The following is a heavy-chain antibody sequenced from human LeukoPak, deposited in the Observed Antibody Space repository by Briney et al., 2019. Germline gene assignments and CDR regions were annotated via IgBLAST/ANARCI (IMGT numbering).Heavy chain of an antibody. CDR2: IWYDGSNK. CDR3: AKELRYCSSTSCPNYFDY. J-gene: IGHJ4*02. CDR1: GFIFSSYG. V-gene: IGHV3-33*06. Sequence: EPGRSLRLSCAASGFIFSSYGMPWVRQAPGKGLEWVAVIWYDGSNKYYADSVKGRFTISRDNSKNTLYLQMNSLRAEDTAVYYCAKELRYCSSTSCPNYFDYWGQGTLVTVSS. D-gene: IGHD2-2*01.